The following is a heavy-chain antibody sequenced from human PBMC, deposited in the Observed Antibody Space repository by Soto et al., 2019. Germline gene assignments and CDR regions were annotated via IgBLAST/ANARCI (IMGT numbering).Heavy chain of an antibody. CDR3: ARDLAALYSARMDV. CDR2: ISSSSSYI. J-gene: IGHJ6*02. CDR1: GFTFSSYS. V-gene: IGHV3-21*01. Sequence: VGSLRLSCAASGFTFSSYSMNWVRQAPGKVLEWVSSISSSSSYIYYADSVKGRFTISRDNAKNSLYLRMNSLRAEDTAVYYCARDLAALYSARMDVCGQRTTVTVSS. D-gene: IGHD5-12*01.